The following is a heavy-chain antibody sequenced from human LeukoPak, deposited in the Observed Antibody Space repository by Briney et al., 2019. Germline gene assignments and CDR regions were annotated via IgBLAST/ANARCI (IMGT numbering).Heavy chain of an antibody. CDR2: IYYSGST. D-gene: IGHD3-3*01. J-gene: IGHJ5*02. CDR3: AREALYYDFWSGYKSYNWFDP. V-gene: IGHV4-59*01. CDR1: GGSISSYY. Sequence: SETLSLTCTVSGGSISSYYWSWLRQPPGKGLEWIGYIYYSGSTNYNPSLKSRVTISVDTSKNQFSLKLSSVTAADTAVYYCAREALYYDFWSGYKSYNWFDPWGQGTLVTVSS.